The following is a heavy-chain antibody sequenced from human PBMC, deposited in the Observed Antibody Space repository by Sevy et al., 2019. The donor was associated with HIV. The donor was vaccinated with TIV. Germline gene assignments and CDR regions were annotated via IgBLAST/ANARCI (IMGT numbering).Heavy chain of an antibody. CDR1: GFTFSSYG. J-gene: IGHJ4*02. V-gene: IGHV3-33*01. CDR2: ICYGESNK. CDR3: AAQLQARASFDY. D-gene: IGHD1-1*01. Sequence: GGSLRLSCAASGFTFSSYGMHWVRQAPGKGLEWVTVICYGESNKYYADSVKGRFTISIDNSKNTLYLQMSSLRAEDTARYYCAAQLQARASFDYWGQGALVTVSS.